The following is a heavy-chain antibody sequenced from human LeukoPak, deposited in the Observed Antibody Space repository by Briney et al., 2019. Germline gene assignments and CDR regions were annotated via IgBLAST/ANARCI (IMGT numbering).Heavy chain of an antibody. D-gene: IGHD3-3*01. Sequence: GGSLRLSCAASGFTFSSYGMHWVRQAPGKGLEWVAFIRYDGSNKYYADSVKGRFTISRDNSKNTLYLQMNSLRAEDTAVYYCAKDRGYYDFWSGWDWGQGTLDTVS. J-gene: IGHJ4*02. CDR3: AKDRGYYDFWSGWD. CDR1: GFTFSSYG. CDR2: IRYDGSNK. V-gene: IGHV3-30*02.